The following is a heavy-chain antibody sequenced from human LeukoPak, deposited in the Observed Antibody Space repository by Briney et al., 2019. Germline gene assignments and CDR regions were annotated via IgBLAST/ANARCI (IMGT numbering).Heavy chain of an antibody. V-gene: IGHV1-18*01. CDR2: ISAYNGNT. J-gene: IGHJ4*02. D-gene: IGHD3-22*01. CDR3: ARDSAGYYDSSGYYYELDY. CDR1: GHTFTSYG. Sequence: ASVKVSCKASGHTFTSYGISWVRQAPGQGLEWMGWISAYNGNTNYAQKLQGRVTMTTDTSTSTAYMELRSLRSDDTAVYHCARDSAGYYDSSGYYYELDYWGQGTLVTVSS.